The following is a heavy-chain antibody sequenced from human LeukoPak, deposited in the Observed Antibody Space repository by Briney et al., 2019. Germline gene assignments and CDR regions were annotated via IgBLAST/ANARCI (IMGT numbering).Heavy chain of an antibody. V-gene: IGHV1-2*02. J-gene: IGHJ5*02. CDR1: GYTFTGYY. D-gene: IGHD6-19*01. Sequence: GASVKVSCKASGYTFTGYYIHWVRQAPGQGLEWVGWINPNRGGAKYAQKSQDRVTMTRDTSISTAYMGLSRLRSDDTAVYYCAKGRVVAGSKSLTYHWLDPWGQGTLVTVSS. CDR3: AKGRVVAGSKSLTYHWLDP. CDR2: INPNRGGA.